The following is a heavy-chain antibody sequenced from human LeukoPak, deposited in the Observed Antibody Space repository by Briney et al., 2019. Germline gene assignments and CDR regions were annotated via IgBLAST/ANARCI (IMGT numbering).Heavy chain of an antibody. V-gene: IGHV3-23*01. J-gene: IGHJ4*02. D-gene: IGHD1-1*01. CDR3: AKDQLERRAYYFDY. CDR2: ISGSGGST. CDR1: GFTFSSYA. Sequence: GGSLRLSCAASGFTFSSYAMSWDRQAPGKGLEWVSAISGSGGSTYYADSVKARFTISRDNSKNTLYLQMNNLRAEDTAIYYCAKDQLERRAYYFDYWGQGIPVTVSS.